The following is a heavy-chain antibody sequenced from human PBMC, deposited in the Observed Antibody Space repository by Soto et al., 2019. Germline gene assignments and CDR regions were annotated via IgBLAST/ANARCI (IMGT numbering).Heavy chain of an antibody. CDR1: EFTFNSYA. CDR2: IIGSGAIT. CDR3: AKDARDTGGNSGIDY. Sequence: EVQLLESGGDLVQPGGSLRLSCVASEFTFNSYAMSWVRQAPGMGLEWVSSIIGSGAITYYADSVKGRFTISRDNSKSILYLQLNSLRVEDTALYYCAKDARDTGGNSGIDYWGQGTLVTVSS. V-gene: IGHV3-23*01. D-gene: IGHD2-21*02. J-gene: IGHJ4*02.